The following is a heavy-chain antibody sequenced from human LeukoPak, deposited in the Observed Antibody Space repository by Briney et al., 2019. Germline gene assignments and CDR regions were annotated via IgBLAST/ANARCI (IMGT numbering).Heavy chain of an antibody. CDR1: GGSFSGYY. CDR3: ARVGAGQKLDY. J-gene: IGHJ4*02. Sequence: SETLSLNCAVYGGSFSGYYWSWIRQPPGKGLEWIGEINHSGSTNYNPSLKSRVTISVDTSKNQFSLKLSSVTAADTAVYYCARVGAGQKLDYWGQGTLVTVSS. D-gene: IGHD6-13*01. CDR2: INHSGST. V-gene: IGHV4-34*01.